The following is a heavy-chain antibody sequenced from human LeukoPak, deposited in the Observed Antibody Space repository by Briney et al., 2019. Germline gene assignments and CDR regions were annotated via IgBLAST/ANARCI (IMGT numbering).Heavy chain of an antibody. Sequence: GGSLRLSCVASGFSFGDNWMSWVRQAPGKGLEWVAVIYYDGSNQYYVDSVKGRFTVSRDNAKNTLYLQMDSLRAEDTAVYYCATDRNSGKYYDYWGQGTLVTVSS. V-gene: IGHV3-33*08. CDR2: IYYDGSNQ. J-gene: IGHJ4*02. CDR3: ATDRNSGKYYDY. D-gene: IGHD1-26*01. CDR1: GFSFGDNW.